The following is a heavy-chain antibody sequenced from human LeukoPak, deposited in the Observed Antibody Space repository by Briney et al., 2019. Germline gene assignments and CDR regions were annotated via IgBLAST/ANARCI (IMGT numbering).Heavy chain of an antibody. J-gene: IGHJ4*02. Sequence: PSETLSLTCAVYGGSFSGYYWSWIRQPPGKGLEWIGEINHSGSTNYNPSLKSRVTISVDTSKNQFSLKLSSVTAADTAVYYCARHEEITFGGVIATTGFDYWGQGTLVTVSS. D-gene: IGHD3-16*02. CDR1: GGSFSGYY. CDR2: INHSGST. V-gene: IGHV4-34*01. CDR3: ARHEEITFGGVIATTGFDY.